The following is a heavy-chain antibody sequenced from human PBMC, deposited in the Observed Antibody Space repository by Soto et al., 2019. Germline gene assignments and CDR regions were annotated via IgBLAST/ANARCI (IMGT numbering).Heavy chain of an antibody. CDR3: AKYPVGGWYDYFDY. D-gene: IGHD6-19*01. CDR1: GFSCSSYA. CDR2: ISGSGGSK. Sequence: GFLRVCCAASGFSCSSYAMSLVRQAPGKGLEWVSAISGSGGSKYYADSVKGRFTISRDNSKNTLYLQMKSLRAEDTAVYYCAKYPVGGWYDYFDYWGQGTLVTVSS. J-gene: IGHJ4*02. V-gene: IGHV3-23*01.